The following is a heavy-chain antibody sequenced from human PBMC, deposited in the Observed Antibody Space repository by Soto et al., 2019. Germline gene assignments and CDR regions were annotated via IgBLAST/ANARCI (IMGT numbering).Heavy chain of an antibody. Sequence: PGGSLRLSCAASGSTFSSYGIHWVRQAPGKGLEWVAVISYDGSNKYYADSVKGRFTISRDNSKNTLYLQMNSLRAEDTAVYYCAKGDSYHYYYYYMDVWGKGTTVTVSS. CDR2: ISYDGSNK. CDR3: AKGDSYHYYYYYMDV. CDR1: GSTFSSYG. V-gene: IGHV3-30*18. J-gene: IGHJ6*03. D-gene: IGHD1-26*01.